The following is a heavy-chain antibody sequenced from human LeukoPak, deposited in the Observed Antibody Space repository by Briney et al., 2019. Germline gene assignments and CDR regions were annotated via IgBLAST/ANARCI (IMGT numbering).Heavy chain of an antibody. V-gene: IGHV1-18*01. D-gene: IGHD2-8*02. Sequence: ASVRVSCKASGYTFTSYGISWVRQAPGQGLEWMGWISAYNGNTNYAQKLQGRVTMTTDTSMSTAYMELRSLRSDDTAVYYCARGGYINTWYEAGGAFDIWGQGTMVTVSP. CDR1: GYTFTSYG. CDR2: ISAYNGNT. CDR3: ARGGYINTWYEAGGAFDI. J-gene: IGHJ3*02.